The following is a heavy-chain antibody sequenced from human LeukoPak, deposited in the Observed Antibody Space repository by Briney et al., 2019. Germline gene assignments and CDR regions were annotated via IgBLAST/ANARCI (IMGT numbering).Heavy chain of an antibody. J-gene: IGHJ6*04. V-gene: IGHV3-30*04. CDR2: ISYDGSKK. CDR1: GFTFSSYA. Sequence: PGRSLRLSCAASGFTFSSYAMHWVRQAPGKGLEWVAVISYDGSKKYYADSVKGRFTISRDNSKNTLYLQMNSLRAEDTAVYYCARDFPMDVWGKGTTVTVSS. CDR3: ARDFPMDV.